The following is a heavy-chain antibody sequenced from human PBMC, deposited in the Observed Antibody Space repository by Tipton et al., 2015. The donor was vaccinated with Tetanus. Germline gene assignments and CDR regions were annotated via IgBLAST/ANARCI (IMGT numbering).Heavy chain of an antibody. D-gene: IGHD3-22*01. Sequence: QVQLVQSGPEVKKPGASVKVCCKASGYTFTGYYMHWVRQSPGQGLEWMGWINPNSGGTNYAQKFQGRVTMTRDTSISTAYMEVSRMRSDDTAIYYCARGIVYDSSGIDDFWGQATLVTVFS. CDR1: GYTFTGYY. V-gene: IGHV1-2*02. J-gene: IGHJ4*02. CDR2: INPNSGGT. CDR3: ARGIVYDSSGIDDF.